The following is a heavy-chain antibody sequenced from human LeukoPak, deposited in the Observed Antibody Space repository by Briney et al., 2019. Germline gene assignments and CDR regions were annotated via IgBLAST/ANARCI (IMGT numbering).Heavy chain of an antibody. V-gene: IGHV3-11*01. CDR3: ATDGAGFDT. J-gene: IGHJ5*02. CDR1: GLTFNDYY. CDR2: INIGGTNT. Sequence: KPGGSLRLSCAASGLTFNDYYMSWIRQAPGKGLEWLSYINIGGTNTHYADSVKGRFTISRDNAKKSLYLEMNNLRAEDTAVYYCATDGAGFDTWGQGVLVTVSS.